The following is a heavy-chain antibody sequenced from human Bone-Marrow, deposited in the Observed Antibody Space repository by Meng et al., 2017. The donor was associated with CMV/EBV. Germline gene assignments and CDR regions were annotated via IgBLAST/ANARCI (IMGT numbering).Heavy chain of an antibody. J-gene: IGHJ6*02. CDR2: ISSRSSYI. CDR3: AREPSRGMDV. Sequence: GESLKISCAASGFTFNTYSMNWVRQAPGKGLEWVSSISSRSSYIYYADSVKGRFTISRDNAKNSLYLQMNSLRAEDTAVYYCAREPSRGMDVWGQGTTVTVS. CDR1: GFTFNTYS. V-gene: IGHV3-21*01.